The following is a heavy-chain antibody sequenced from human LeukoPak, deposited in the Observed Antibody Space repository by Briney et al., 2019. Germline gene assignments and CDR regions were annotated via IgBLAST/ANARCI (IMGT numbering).Heavy chain of an antibody. CDR3: AREIGSGSFPDN. Sequence: GASVKVSCKASGYTFAGYYMHWVRQAPGQGLEWMGWINPKIGGTNYAQKFQGRVTMTRDTSISTAYMELSRLRSDDTAVYYCAREIGSGSFPDNWGQGTLVTVSS. D-gene: IGHD3-10*01. CDR1: GYTFAGYY. CDR2: INPKIGGT. V-gene: IGHV1-2*02. J-gene: IGHJ4*02.